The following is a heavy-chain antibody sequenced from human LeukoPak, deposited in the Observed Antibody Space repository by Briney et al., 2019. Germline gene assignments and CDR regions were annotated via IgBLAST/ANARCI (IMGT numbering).Heavy chain of an antibody. CDR2: IKQDGSEK. V-gene: IGHV3-7*04. J-gene: IGHJ6*02. CDR3: ARALVGATPYYYGMDV. CDR1: GFTFSSYW. D-gene: IGHD1-26*01. Sequence: GGTLRLSCAASGFTFSSYWMSWVRQAPGKGLEWVANIKQDGSEKYYVDSVKGRFTISRDNAKNSLYLQMNSLRAEDTAVYYCARALVGATPYYYGMDVWGQGTTVTVSS.